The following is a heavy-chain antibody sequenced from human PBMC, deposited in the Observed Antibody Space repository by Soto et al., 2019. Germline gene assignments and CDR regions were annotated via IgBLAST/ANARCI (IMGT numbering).Heavy chain of an antibody. CDR2: IRYDGSNI. CDR1: GFTFSTYW. D-gene: IGHD6-6*01. CDR3: ARDRPDISNPTDHPMFDY. V-gene: IGHV3-33*08. J-gene: IGHJ4*02. Sequence: PGGSLRLSCAASGFTFSTYWMHWVRQAPGKGLVWVAVIRYDGSNIYYADSVKGRFTISRDNAKNTLYLQMNSLRAEDTAVYYCARDRPDISNPTDHPMFDYWGQGTQVTVS.